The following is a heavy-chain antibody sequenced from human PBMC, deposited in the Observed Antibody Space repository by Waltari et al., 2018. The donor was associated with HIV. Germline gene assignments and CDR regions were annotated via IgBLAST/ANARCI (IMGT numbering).Heavy chain of an antibody. CDR1: GLPFRSAW. J-gene: IGHJ4*02. CDR2: RRSRADGGTT. CDR3: ATEETYASGTYFDY. V-gene: IGHV3-15*01. D-gene: IGHD3-10*01. Sequence: EGPLVESVGDLVKPAGCLRLSCAASGLPFRSAWMTWVLQVPGKGLEWVAQRRSRADGGTTDYAAVVKGRFNVSRDDSNSTLYLKRNSMKTGDTGVYYCATEETYASGTYFDYWGQGTLVTVSS.